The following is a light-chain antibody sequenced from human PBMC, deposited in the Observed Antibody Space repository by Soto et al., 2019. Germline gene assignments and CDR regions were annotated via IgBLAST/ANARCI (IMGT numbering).Light chain of an antibody. V-gene: IGLV1-44*01. Sequence: QSVLTQPPSASGTPGQRVTISCSGSSSNIGSNTVNWYQQLPGTAPKLLIYSNNQRPSGVPDRFSGSKSGTSASLAISGLHSEVEADYYCAAWDDSLNGFYVFGTGTKVTVL. J-gene: IGLJ1*01. CDR1: SSNIGSNT. CDR3: AAWDDSLNGFYV. CDR2: SNN.